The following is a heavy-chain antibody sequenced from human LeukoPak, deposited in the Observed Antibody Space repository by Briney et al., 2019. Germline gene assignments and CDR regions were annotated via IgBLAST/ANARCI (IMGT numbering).Heavy chain of an antibody. D-gene: IGHD3-22*01. CDR1: GYSISSGYY. J-gene: IGHJ4*02. V-gene: IGHV4-38-2*02. Sequence: SETLSLTCTVSGYSISSGYYWAWIRQPPGQGLEWIGSIYYSRTTYYSPSLKSRVTISVDTSKNQFSLKLSSVTAADTAVYYCARERGYYDSSGYYGGAPVDYWGQGTLVTVSS. CDR2: IYYSRTT. CDR3: ARERGYYDSSGYYGGAPVDY.